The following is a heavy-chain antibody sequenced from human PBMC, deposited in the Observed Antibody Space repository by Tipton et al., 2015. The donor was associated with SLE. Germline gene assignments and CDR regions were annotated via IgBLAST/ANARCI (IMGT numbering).Heavy chain of an antibody. Sequence: TLSLTCTVSGGSISSYYWSWIRQSPGKGLEWIGYIYYSGSTYYNPSLKSRVTISVDTSKNQFSLKLSSVTAADTAVYYCARVHSYGFIYYYYYMDVWGKGTTVTVSS. CDR2: IYYSGST. CDR3: ARVHSYGFIYYYYYMDV. V-gene: IGHV4-59*08. CDR1: GGSISSYY. J-gene: IGHJ6*03. D-gene: IGHD5-18*01.